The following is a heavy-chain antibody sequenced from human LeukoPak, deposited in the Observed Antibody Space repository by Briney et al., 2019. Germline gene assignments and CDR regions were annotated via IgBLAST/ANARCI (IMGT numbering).Heavy chain of an antibody. CDR1: DGSITSGTYY. Sequence: SETLSLTCTVSDGSITSGTYYWVWIRQPPGKGLECIGYIHYRGNTYYNPSLKSRVTISVDTSKNQFSLKLSSVTAADTAVYYCARGSSITTWWYHLNDYWGQGTLVTVSS. CDR2: IHYRGNT. CDR3: ARGSSITTWWYHLNDY. V-gene: IGHV4-39*01. J-gene: IGHJ4*02. D-gene: IGHD2-15*01.